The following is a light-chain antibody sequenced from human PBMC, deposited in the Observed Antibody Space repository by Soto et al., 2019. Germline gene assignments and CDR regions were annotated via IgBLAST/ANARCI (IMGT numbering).Light chain of an antibody. CDR2: EGH. V-gene: IGLV2-23*01. J-gene: IGLJ1*01. CDR1: SSFGGSFRL. CDR3: CLYIGATTYV. Sequence: LAQPASESGSPGRSTTISCTGTSSFGGSFRLLAWYQQHPGKAPKVMIAEGHRRPSGVPDRFSGSNSVNSASLTISGLQAYDEDDYYCCLYIGATTYVFGTGTKVTVL.